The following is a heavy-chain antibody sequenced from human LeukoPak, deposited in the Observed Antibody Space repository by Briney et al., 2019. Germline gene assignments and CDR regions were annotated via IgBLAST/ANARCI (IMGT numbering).Heavy chain of an antibody. CDR3: ARDTAAADLYYYGMDV. Sequence: GGSLRLSCAASGFTFSSYSMNWVRQAPGKGLEWVSYISSSSSTIYYADSVKGRFTISRDNAKNSLYLQMNSLRAEDTAVYYCARDTAAADLYYYGMDVWGQGTTVTVSS. CDR2: ISSSSSTI. D-gene: IGHD6-13*01. CDR1: GFTFSSYS. V-gene: IGHV3-48*04. J-gene: IGHJ6*02.